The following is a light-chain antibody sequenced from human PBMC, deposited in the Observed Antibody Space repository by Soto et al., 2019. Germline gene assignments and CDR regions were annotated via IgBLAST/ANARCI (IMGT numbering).Light chain of an antibody. CDR2: RNN. Sequence: QSVLTQPPSASGTPGRRVTISCSGSSSNIGSNYVYWYQQLPGTAPKLLIYRNNQRPSGVPDRFSGSKSGTSASLAISGLRSEDEADYYCAAWDDSLSGGGVFGGGTKLTVL. J-gene: IGLJ2*01. CDR3: AAWDDSLSGGGV. V-gene: IGLV1-47*01. CDR1: SSNIGSNY.